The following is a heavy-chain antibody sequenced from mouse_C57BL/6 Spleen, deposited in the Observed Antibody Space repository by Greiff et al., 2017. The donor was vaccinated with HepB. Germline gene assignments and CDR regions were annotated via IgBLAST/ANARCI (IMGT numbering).Heavy chain of an antibody. D-gene: IGHD1-1*01. CDR2: IDPENGDT. J-gene: IGHJ1*03. CDR3: TPFYYYGSSRYFDV. Sequence: EVQGVESGAELVRPGASVKLSCTASGFNIKDDYMHWVKQRPEQGLEWIGWIDPENGDTEYASKFQGKATITADTSSNTAYLQLSSLTSEDTAVYYCTPFYYYGSSRYFDVWGTGTTVTVSS. CDR1: GFNIKDDY. V-gene: IGHV14-4*01.